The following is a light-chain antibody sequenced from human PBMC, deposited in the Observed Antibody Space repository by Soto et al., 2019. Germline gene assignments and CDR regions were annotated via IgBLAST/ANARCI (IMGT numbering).Light chain of an antibody. J-gene: IGKJ1*01. CDR3: QQYSTSPLT. Sequence: EIVLTQSPGTLSLSPGETATLSCRASLTVSDNYLAWYQQKAGQAPRLVIYGASNRATGIPDRFSASGSGTDFTLTISSLEPEDFAVYYCQQYSTSPLTFGQGTKVEVK. CDR2: GAS. V-gene: IGKV3-20*01. CDR1: LTVSDNY.